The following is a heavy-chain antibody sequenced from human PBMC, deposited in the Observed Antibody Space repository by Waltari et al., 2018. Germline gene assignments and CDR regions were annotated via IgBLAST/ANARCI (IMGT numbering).Heavy chain of an antibody. CDR2: INGDGGST. D-gene: IGHD2-2*01. Sequence: EVQLVESGGGLVQPGGSLRLSCAASGFTFSSYWMHWVRQAPGKGLVWVSRINGDGGSTSYADPVKGRFTISRDNANKTLYLQMNSLRAEDTAVYYCTRTRYCSTTTCQVDWFDPWGQGTLVTVSS. CDR3: TRTRYCSTTTCQVDWFDP. V-gene: IGHV3-74*01. CDR1: GFTFSSYW. J-gene: IGHJ5*02.